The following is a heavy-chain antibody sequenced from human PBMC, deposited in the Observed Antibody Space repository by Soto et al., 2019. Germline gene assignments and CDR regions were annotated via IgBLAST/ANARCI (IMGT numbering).Heavy chain of an antibody. V-gene: IGHV4-34*01. CDR3: ARVAAVYDFWSGYYSAVGYYYGMDV. D-gene: IGHD3-3*01. Sequence: PSETLSLTCAVYGGSFSGYYWSWIRKPPGKGLEWIGEINHSGSTNYNPSLKSRVTISVDTAKNQFSLKLSYVTAADTAVYYCARVAAVYDFWSGYYSAVGYYYGMDVWGQGTTVTVSS. CDR2: INHSGST. J-gene: IGHJ6*02. CDR1: GGSFSGYY.